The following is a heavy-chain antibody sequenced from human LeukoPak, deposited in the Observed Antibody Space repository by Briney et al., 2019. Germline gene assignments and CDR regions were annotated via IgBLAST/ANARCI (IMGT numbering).Heavy chain of an antibody. D-gene: IGHD4-17*01. CDR1: GGSISSFY. V-gene: IGHV4-4*07. Sequence: PSETLSLTCTVSGGSISSFYWSWIRQSAGKGLEWIGRIHTSGSTNYNPSLQSRLTMSLDTSKNQFSLKLTSVTAADTAVYYCARDHRSGMTTVSTGFDCWGQGTLVTVSS. J-gene: IGHJ4*02. CDR2: IHTSGST. CDR3: ARDHRSGMTTVSTGFDC.